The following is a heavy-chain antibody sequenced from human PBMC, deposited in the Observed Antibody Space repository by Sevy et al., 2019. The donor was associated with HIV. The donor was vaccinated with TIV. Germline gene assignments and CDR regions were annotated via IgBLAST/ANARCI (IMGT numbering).Heavy chain of an antibody. CDR3: ARGPYSSGPIPYYFDY. D-gene: IGHD6-19*01. J-gene: IGHJ4*02. Sequence: GGSLRLSCAASGFTFSSYAMHWVRQAPGKGLEWVAVISYDGSNKYYADSVKDRFTISRDNSKNTLYLQMNSLRAEDTAVYYCARGPYSSGPIPYYFDYWGQGTLVTVSS. CDR2: ISYDGSNK. V-gene: IGHV3-30-3*01. CDR1: GFTFSSYA.